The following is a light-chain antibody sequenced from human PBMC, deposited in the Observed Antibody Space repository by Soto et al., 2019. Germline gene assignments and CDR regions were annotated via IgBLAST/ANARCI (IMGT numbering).Light chain of an antibody. Sequence: EIVLTQSPGTLSLSPGESATLSCKSSESVYINSFAWYYQKPGQPPRLLIYGASTRATGIPAWFSGSGSGTDYVLGINRLEVEDSGMYYCQQYGASPFTFGPGTRVDIK. CDR2: GAS. J-gene: IGKJ3*01. CDR3: QQYGASPFT. V-gene: IGKV3-20*01. CDR1: ESVYINS.